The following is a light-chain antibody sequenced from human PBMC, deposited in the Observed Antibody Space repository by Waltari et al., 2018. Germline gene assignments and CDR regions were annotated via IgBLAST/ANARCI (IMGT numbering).Light chain of an antibody. CDR1: QGISNS. CDR3: QQYYSTLALT. J-gene: IGKJ4*01. CDR2: AAS. V-gene: IGKV1-NL1*01. Sequence: DIQMTQSPSSLSASVGDRVSITCRASQGISNSLAWYQQKPGKAPKLLIYAASRLESGVPPRFSGSGSGADYTLTLSSLQPEDFATYYCQQYYSTLALTFGGGTKVEIK.